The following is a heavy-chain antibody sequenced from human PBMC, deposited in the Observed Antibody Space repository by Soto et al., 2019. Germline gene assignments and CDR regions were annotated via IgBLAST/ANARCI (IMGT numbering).Heavy chain of an antibody. CDR1: GYTFTGYY. CDR2: INPNSGGT. CDR3: ARGALHSGYEHYYYYGMDV. J-gene: IGHJ6*02. Sequence: ASVKVSCKASGYTFTGYYMHWVRQAPGQGLEWMGWINPNSGGTNYAQKFQGWVTMTRDTSISTAYMELSRLRSDDTAVYYCARGALHSGYEHYYYYGMDVWGQGTTVTVSS. D-gene: IGHD5-12*01. V-gene: IGHV1-2*04.